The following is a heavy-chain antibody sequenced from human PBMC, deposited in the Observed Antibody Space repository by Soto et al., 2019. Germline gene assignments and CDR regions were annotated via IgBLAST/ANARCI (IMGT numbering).Heavy chain of an antibody. CDR2: IWYDGSNK. J-gene: IGHJ6*04. Sequence: PGGSLRLSCAASGFTFSSYGMHWVRQAPGKGLEWVAVIWYDGSNKYYADSVKGRFTISRDNSKNTLYLQMNSLRAEDTAVYYCARSDYSNYVAYYGMDVWGKGTTVTVS. D-gene: IGHD4-4*01. CDR1: GFTFSSYG. V-gene: IGHV3-33*01. CDR3: ARSDYSNYVAYYGMDV.